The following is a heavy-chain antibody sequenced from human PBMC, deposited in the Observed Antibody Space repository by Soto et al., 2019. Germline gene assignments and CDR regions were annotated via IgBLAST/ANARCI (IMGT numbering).Heavy chain of an antibody. D-gene: IGHD6-6*01. V-gene: IGHV1-18*01. CDR1: GYTFTSYG. CDR3: ARVWIQRCMAARNYYGMYV. Sequence: QVQLVQSGAEVKKPGASVKVSCKASGYTFTSYGISWVRQAPGQGLEWMGWISAYNGNTNYAQKLRGRVTMTTDTSTRTAYTERRSLRSDDTSVYYCARVWIQRCMAARNYYGMYVCGQGPRVT. J-gene: IGHJ6*02. CDR2: ISAYNGNT.